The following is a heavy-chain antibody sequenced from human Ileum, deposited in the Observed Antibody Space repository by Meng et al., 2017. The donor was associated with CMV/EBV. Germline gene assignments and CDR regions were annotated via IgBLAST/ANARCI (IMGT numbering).Heavy chain of an antibody. J-gene: IGHJ6*02. Sequence: GGSLRLSCAASGFTFSSYSMNWVRQAPGKGLEWVSSISSSSSYIYYADSVKGRFTISRDNAKNSLYLQMNSLRAEDTAVYYCARSSRFTAQAVIVGYGMDVWGQGTTVTVSS. CDR2: ISSSSSYI. V-gene: IGHV3-21*01. D-gene: IGHD2-15*01. CDR1: GFTFSSYS. CDR3: ARSSRFTAQAVIVGYGMDV.